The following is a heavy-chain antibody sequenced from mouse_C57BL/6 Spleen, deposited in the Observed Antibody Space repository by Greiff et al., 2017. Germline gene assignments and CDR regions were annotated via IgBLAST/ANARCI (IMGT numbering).Heavy chain of an antibody. CDR3: ILYGNYDYAMDY. V-gene: IGHV14-4*01. D-gene: IGHD2-1*01. Sequence: VQLKESGAELVRPGASVKLSCTASGFNIKDDYMHWVKQRPEQGLEWIGWIDPENGDTEYATKFQGKATITADTSSNTAYLQLSSLTSEDTAVYYCILYGNYDYAMDYWGQGTSVTVSS. J-gene: IGHJ4*01. CDR1: GFNIKDDY. CDR2: IDPENGDT.